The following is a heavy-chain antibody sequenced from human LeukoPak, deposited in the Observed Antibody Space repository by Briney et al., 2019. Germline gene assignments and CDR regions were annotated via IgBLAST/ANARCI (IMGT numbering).Heavy chain of an antibody. CDR2: IYYSGST. J-gene: IGHJ4*02. CDR1: GGSISSYY. V-gene: IGHV4-59*08. Sequence: PSETLSLTCTVSGGSISSYYWSWIRQPPGKGLEWIGYIYYSGSTNYNPSLKSRVTISVDTSKNQFSLRLSSVTAADTAVYYCASHISFGWEPPGYWGQGTLVTVSS. CDR3: ASHISFGWEPPGY. D-gene: IGHD1-26*01.